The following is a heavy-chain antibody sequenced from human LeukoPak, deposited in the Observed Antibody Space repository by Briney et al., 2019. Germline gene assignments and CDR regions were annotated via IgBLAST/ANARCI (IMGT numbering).Heavy chain of an antibody. D-gene: IGHD3-10*01. CDR2: ISSSSSTI. CDR3: ARDYWYYYGSGSYYKTLNDAFDI. J-gene: IGHJ3*02. V-gene: IGHV3-48*02. CDR1: GFTFSSYS. Sequence: GGSLRLSCAASGFTFSSYSMNWVRQAPGKGLEWVSYISSSSSTIYYADSVKGRFTISRDNAKNSLYLQMNSLRDEDTAVYYCARDYWYYYGSGSYYKTLNDAFDIWGQGTMVTVSS.